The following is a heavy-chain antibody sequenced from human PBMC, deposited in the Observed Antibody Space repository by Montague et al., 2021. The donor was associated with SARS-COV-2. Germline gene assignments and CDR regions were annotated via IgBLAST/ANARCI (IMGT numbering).Heavy chain of an antibody. D-gene: IGHD5-12*01. CDR1: GGSISSSNYY. CDR3: ARRGRKLLPVATTIGGFDI. Sequence: LTCTVSGGSISSSNYYWDWIRQPPGKGLEWIGSIYDSGSTYYNPSLKSRVTISVDTSKNHFSLKLSSVTAADTAVYYCARRGRKLLPVATTIGGFDIWGQGTMVTVSS. V-gene: IGHV4-39*02. CDR2: IYDSGST. J-gene: IGHJ3*02.